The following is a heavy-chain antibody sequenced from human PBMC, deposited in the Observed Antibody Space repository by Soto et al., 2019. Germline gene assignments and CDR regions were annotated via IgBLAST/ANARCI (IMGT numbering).Heavy chain of an antibody. D-gene: IGHD4-17*01. CDR3: ATHPPYGPLDH. V-gene: IGHV4-39*01. CDR1: GGSISSSSYY. J-gene: IGHJ4*02. Sequence: NPSETLSLTCTVSGGSISSSSYYWGWIRQPPGKGLEWIGSIYYSGSTYYNPSLKSRVTISVDTSKNQFSLRLTSVTAADTAVYYCATHPPYGPLDHWGQGTLVTVSS. CDR2: IYYSGST.